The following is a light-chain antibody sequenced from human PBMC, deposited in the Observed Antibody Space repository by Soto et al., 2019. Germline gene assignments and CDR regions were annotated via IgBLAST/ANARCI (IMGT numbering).Light chain of an antibody. CDR1: QSVGGNF. V-gene: IGKV3-20*01. CDR3: QQYGSSPRT. CDR2: DAS. Sequence: EILLTQSPGTLSLSPGERATLSCRASQSVGGNFLAWYQQKPGQAPRLLIHDASSRATGISDRFTGSGSGTDFTLTITTLEPEDFAVYYCQQYGSSPRTFGLGTKVDIK. J-gene: IGKJ1*01.